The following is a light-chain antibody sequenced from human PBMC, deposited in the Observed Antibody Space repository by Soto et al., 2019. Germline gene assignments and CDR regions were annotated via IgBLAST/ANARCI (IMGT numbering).Light chain of an antibody. J-gene: IGLJ1*01. Sequence: QSVLTQAPSVSGSPGQSVTISCTWISSNIGAGYDVHWYQQLPGIAPKLLIYGNDNRPSGVPDRFSGSKSGTSASLAITGLQAEDEADYYCQSYDSRLSGYVFGTGTKVTVL. CDR2: GND. CDR1: SSNIGAGYD. V-gene: IGLV1-40*01. CDR3: QSYDSRLSGYV.